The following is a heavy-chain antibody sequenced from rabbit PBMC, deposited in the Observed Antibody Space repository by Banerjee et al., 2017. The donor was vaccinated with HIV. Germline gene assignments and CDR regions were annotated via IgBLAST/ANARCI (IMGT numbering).Heavy chain of an antibody. CDR1: GFSFSSSYY. D-gene: IGHD2-1*01. J-gene: IGHJ6*01. CDR2: IYGGSSGST. Sequence: QSLEESGGDLVKPGASLTLTCTASGFSFSSSYYMCWVRQAPGKGLEWIACIYGGSSGSTYYASWAKGRFTISKTSSTTVTLQMTSLTAADTATYFCARDPYVDYGIGGYDLWGQGTLVTVS. CDR3: ARDPYVDYGIGGYDL. V-gene: IGHV1S40*01.